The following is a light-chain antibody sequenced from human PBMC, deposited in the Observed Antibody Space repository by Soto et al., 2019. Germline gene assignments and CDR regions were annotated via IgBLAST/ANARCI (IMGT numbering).Light chain of an antibody. J-gene: IGKJ5*01. CDR2: GAS. V-gene: IGKV3-20*01. Sequence: EIVLTPSPGTLSLSPGERATLSCRASQSVTSTSLAWYQQKPGQAPRLLMYGASSRATGTPDRISGGGSGTDFTLTISRLEPEDFAVYYCQHYVTSSITFGQGTRLEIK. CDR3: QHYVTSSIT. CDR1: QSVTSTS.